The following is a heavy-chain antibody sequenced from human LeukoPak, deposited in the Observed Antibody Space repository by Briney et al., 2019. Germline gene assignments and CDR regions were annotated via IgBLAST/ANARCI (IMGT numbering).Heavy chain of an antibody. CDR1: GGSISSSSYY. D-gene: IGHD3-10*01. CDR3: ALNKRDNGSGSYYPVRSFIRFDP. CDR2: IYYSGST. Sequence: PSETLSLTCTVSGGSISSSSYYWGWIRQPPGKGLEWIGSIYYSGSTYYNPSLKSRVTISVDTSKNQFSLKLSSVTAADTAVYYCALNKRDNGSGSYYPVRSFIRFDPWGQGTLVTVSS. V-gene: IGHV4-39*01. J-gene: IGHJ5*02.